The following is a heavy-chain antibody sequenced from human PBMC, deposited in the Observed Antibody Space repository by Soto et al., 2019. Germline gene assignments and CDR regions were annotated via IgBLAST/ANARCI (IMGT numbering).Heavy chain of an antibody. J-gene: IGHJ4*02. CDR1: GFTFSSYS. CDR2: ISSSSSYI. CDR3: ASLSSIAVAGYLDY. Sequence: EVQLVESGGGLVKPGGSLRLSCAASGFTFSSYSMNWVRQAPGKGLEWVSSISSSSSYIYYADSVKGRFTISRDNAKNSLYLQMNCLRAEDTAVYYCASLSSIAVAGYLDYWGQGTLVTVSS. D-gene: IGHD6-19*01. V-gene: IGHV3-21*01.